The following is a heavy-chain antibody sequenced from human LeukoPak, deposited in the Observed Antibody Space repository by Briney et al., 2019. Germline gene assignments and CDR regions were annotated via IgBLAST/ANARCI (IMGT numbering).Heavy chain of an antibody. J-gene: IGHJ3*02. Sequence: PGGSLRLSCAASGFTFSSYSMNWVRQAPGKGLEWVSYISSSSSTIYYADSVKGRFTISRDNAKNSLYLQMNSLRDEDTAVYYCARGVRIQLWSNPHDAFDIWGQGTMVTVSS. CDR3: ARGVRIQLWSNPHDAFDI. D-gene: IGHD5-18*01. CDR2: ISSSSSTI. CDR1: GFTFSSYS. V-gene: IGHV3-48*02.